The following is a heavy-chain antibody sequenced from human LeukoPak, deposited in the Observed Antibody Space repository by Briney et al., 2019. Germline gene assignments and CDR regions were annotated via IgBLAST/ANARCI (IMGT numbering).Heavy chain of an antibody. Sequence: GGSLRLSCAASGFTFSSYGMSWVRQAPGKGLEWVSAISGGAFSTYYADSVKGRFTISRDNSKNTLYLQMNSLRAEDTAVYYCAKEIADDPYYFDYWGQGTLVTVSS. V-gene: IGHV3-23*01. D-gene: IGHD6-13*01. CDR3: AKEIADDPYYFDY. CDR1: GFTFSSYG. CDR2: ISGGAFST. J-gene: IGHJ4*02.